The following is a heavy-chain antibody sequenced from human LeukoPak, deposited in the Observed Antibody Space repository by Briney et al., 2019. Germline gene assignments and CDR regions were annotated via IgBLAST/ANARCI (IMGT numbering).Heavy chain of an antibody. CDR1: GFTFSTYG. CDR2: ISGSGGST. CDR3: AKEGVVAFDMDV. Sequence: GGSLRLSCAASGFTFSTYGMNWVRQAPGKGLEWVSAISGSGGSTYYADSVKGRFTISRDNSKNTLYLQMNSLRAEDTAVYYCAKEGVVAFDMDVWGKGTTVTISS. J-gene: IGHJ6*03. V-gene: IGHV3-23*01. D-gene: IGHD2-15*01.